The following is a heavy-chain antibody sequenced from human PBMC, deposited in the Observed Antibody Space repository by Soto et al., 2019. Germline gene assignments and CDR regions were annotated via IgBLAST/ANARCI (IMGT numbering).Heavy chain of an antibody. V-gene: IGHV1-2*02. CDR2: FNPNSGDT. D-gene: IGHD6-19*01. Sequence: ASVKVSCKASGYIFTAYSMHWVRQAPGQGLEWVGWFNPNSGDTIYAQKFQGRVTLTGDTSISTAYMELYSLTSDDTAVYYCAREASAVISPDYSGQGPLVTVYS. CDR1: GYIFTAYS. J-gene: IGHJ4*02. CDR3: AREASAVISPDY.